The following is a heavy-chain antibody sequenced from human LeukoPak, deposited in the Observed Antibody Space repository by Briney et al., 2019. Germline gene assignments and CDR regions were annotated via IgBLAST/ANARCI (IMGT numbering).Heavy chain of an antibody. CDR1: GGSFSGYY. D-gene: IGHD3-22*01. CDR2: INHSGST. CDR3: ARGPYYYDSSGYQGGFDY. J-gene: IGHJ4*02. V-gene: IGHV4-34*01. Sequence: SETLSLTCAVYGGSFSGYYWSWIRQPPGKGLEWIGEINHSGSTNYNPSLKSRVTISVDTSKNQFSLKLSSVTAADTAVYYCARGPYYYDSSGYQGGFDYWGQGTLVTVSS.